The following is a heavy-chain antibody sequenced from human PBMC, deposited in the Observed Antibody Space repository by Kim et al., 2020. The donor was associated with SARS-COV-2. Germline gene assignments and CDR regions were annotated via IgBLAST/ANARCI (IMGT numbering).Heavy chain of an antibody. Sequence: GGSLRLSCAASGFTFSSYGMHWVRQAPGKGLEWVAVISYEGSNKNYADSMKGRFTITRDNSKNTLYLQMNSLRAEDTAVYYCAKDRALYGSGSYSRYYYSGMDAWGQGTTVTVSS. CDR2: ISYEGSNK. V-gene: IGHV3-30*18. D-gene: IGHD3-10*01. CDR1: GFTFSSYG. J-gene: IGHJ6*02. CDR3: AKDRALYGSGSYSRYYYSGMDA.